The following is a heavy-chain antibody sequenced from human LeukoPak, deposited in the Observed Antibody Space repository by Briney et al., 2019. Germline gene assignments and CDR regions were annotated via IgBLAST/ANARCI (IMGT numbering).Heavy chain of an antibody. D-gene: IGHD3-10*01. CDR3: ARHHYGSGSYTPFDP. CDR1: GYIFTDYA. CDR2: MNPNSGGT. Sequence: ASVKVSCKASGYIFTDYAIHWLRQAPGQRPEWMGWMNPNSGGTNSAQKFQGRVTMTRDTSISTAYMELSRLRSDDTAVYYCARHHYGSGSYTPFDPWGQGTLVTVSS. J-gene: IGHJ5*02. V-gene: IGHV1-2*02.